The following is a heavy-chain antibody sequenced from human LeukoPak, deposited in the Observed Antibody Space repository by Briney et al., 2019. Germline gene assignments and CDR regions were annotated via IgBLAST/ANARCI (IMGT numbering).Heavy chain of an antibody. CDR2: ISYDGSNK. V-gene: IGHV3-30*04. J-gene: IGHJ4*02. CDR1: RFTFSSYA. D-gene: IGHD3-22*01. CDR3: ARDGYYYDSSGYPYYFDY. Sequence: GGSLRLSCAASRFTFSSYAMHWFRQAPGKGLEWVAVISYDGSNKYYADSVKGRFTISRDNSKNTLYLQMNSPRAEDTAVYYCARDGYYYDSSGYPYYFDYWGQGTLVTVSS.